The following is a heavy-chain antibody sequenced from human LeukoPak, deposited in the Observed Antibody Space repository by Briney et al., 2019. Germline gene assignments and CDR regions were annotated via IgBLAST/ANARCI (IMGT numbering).Heavy chain of an antibody. J-gene: IGHJ5*02. V-gene: IGHV4-34*01. Sequence: SETLSLTCAVYGGSFSGYYWSWIRQPPGKGLEWIGEINHSGSTNYNPSLKSRVTISVDTSKNQFSLKLSSVTAADTAVYYCARRFTNQLLYVRSSWFDPWGQGTLVTVSS. CDR2: INHSGST. CDR1: GGSFSGYY. D-gene: IGHD2-2*02. CDR3: ARRFTNQLLYVRSSWFDP.